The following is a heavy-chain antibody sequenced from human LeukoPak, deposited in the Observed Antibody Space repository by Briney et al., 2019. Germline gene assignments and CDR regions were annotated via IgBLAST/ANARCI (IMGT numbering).Heavy chain of an antibody. J-gene: IGHJ4*02. D-gene: IGHD3-22*01. CDR3: AKLQGAWRLYYESSGSYYFDS. CDR2: ISGTGGST. V-gene: IGHV3-23*01. CDR1: GFTFSTYA. Sequence: GGALTLPCAVSGFTFSTYAMAWVRQAPGKGLQGVSLISGTGGSTYDADSVKGRFTISRDNSKNTLYLQMNSLRAEDTAVYYCAKLQGAWRLYYESSGSYYFDSWGQGTLVTVSS.